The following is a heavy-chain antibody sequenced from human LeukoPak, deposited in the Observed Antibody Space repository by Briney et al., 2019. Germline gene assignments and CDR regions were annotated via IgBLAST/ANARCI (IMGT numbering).Heavy chain of an antibody. CDR3: AAMTTAAANAFFY. V-gene: IGHV3-23*01. CDR2: ISGDGGST. J-gene: IGHJ4*02. CDR1: GLTLRSFA. D-gene: IGHD2-2*01. Sequence: GGSLRLSCEVSGLTLRSFAMSWVRQPAEKGLEWVSAISGDGGSTEYADSVKGRFTISRDNSKNTVYLQMNSLRAGDTALYYCAAMTTAAANAFFYWGRGTVVTVSA.